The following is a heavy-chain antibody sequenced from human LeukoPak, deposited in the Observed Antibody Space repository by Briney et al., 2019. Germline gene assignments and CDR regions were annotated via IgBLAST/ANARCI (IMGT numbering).Heavy chain of an antibody. CDR3: AGEHGDHCGGDYTYDAFDI. V-gene: IGHV4-59*08. CDR1: GGSISSYY. Sequence: SETLSLTCTVSGGSISSYYWSWIRQPPGKGLEWIGYIYYSGSTNYNPSLKSRVTISVDTSKNQFSLKLSSVTAADTAVYYCAGEHGDHCGGDYTYDAFDIWGQGTMVTVSS. J-gene: IGHJ3*02. CDR2: IYYSGST. D-gene: IGHD2-21*02.